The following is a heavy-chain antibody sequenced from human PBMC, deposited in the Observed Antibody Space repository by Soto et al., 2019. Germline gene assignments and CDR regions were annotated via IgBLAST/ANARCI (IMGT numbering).Heavy chain of an antibody. V-gene: IGHV2-5*01. CDR1: GFSLTSSGVG. Sequence: QITLKESGPTLVKPTQTLTLTCTFSGFSLTSSGVGVGWIRQPPGMSLEWLAAIYWNEDRGRSPSLESRLTITKDTSKNQVVLTMTNMDPVDTATYYCIYRRQLYDYHGLDVWGQGTTVTVSS. CDR3: IYRRQLYDYHGLDV. D-gene: IGHD1-1*01. CDR2: IYWNEDR. J-gene: IGHJ6*02.